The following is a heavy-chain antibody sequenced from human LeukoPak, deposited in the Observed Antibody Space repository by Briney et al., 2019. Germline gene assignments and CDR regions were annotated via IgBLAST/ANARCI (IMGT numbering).Heavy chain of an antibody. Sequence: KVSCKASGGTFSSYAISWVRQAPGQGLEWMGGIIPIFGTANYAQKFQGRVTITADESTSTAYMELSSLRSEDTAAYYCARGRDYYGSGSYIHYGMDVWGQGTTVTVSS. J-gene: IGHJ6*02. CDR1: GGTFSSYA. CDR3: ARGRDYYGSGSYIHYGMDV. V-gene: IGHV1-69*01. CDR2: IIPIFGTA. D-gene: IGHD3-10*01.